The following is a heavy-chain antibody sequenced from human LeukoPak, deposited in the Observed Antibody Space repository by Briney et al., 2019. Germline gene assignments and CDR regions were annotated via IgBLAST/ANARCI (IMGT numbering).Heavy chain of an antibody. CDR1: GGSISSYY. V-gene: IGHV4-59*01. D-gene: IGHD3-16*01. Sequence: SGTLSLTCTVSGGSISSYYWSWLRQPPGKGLEWIGYIYYSGSTNYNPSLKSRVTISVDTSKNQFSLKLSSVTAADTAVYYCAREYNGGAPNWFDPWGQGTLVTVSS. CDR2: IYYSGST. CDR3: AREYNGGAPNWFDP. J-gene: IGHJ5*02.